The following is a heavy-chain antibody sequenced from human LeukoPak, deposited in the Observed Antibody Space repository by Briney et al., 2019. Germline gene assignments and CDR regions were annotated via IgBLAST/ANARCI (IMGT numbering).Heavy chain of an antibody. CDR1: GFTFSSYA. J-gene: IGHJ3*02. CDR3: ARDHRWYCSGGSCYSSAFDI. D-gene: IGHD2-15*01. V-gene: IGHV3-30-3*01. CDR2: ISYDGSNK. Sequence: HPGGSLRLSCAASGFTFSSYAMHWVRQAPGKGLEWAAVISYDGSNKYYADSVKGRFTISRDNSKNTLYLQMNSLRAEDTAVYYCARDHRWYCSGGSCYSSAFDIWGQGTMVTVSS.